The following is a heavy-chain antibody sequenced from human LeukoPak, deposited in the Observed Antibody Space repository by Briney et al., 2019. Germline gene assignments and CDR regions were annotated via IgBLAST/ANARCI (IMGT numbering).Heavy chain of an antibody. CDR2: ISSSGNV. D-gene: IGHD3-10*01. J-gene: IGHJ4*02. Sequence: GGSLRLSCAASGFTFSSYEMNWVRQAPGKGLEWVSYISSSGNVYYADSVKGRFTISSDNAQNSLYLQMNSLRAGDAAVYYCATYYSSSGTYYWGQGTLVTVSS. CDR3: ATYYSSSGTYY. V-gene: IGHV3-48*03. CDR1: GFTFSSYE.